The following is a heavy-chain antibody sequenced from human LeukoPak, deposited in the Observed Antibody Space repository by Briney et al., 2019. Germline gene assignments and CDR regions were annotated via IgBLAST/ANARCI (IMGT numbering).Heavy chain of an antibody. J-gene: IGHJ4*02. D-gene: IGHD3-16*01. V-gene: IGHV4-59*08. CDR1: GXSISSYY. CDR2: IYYSGST. Sequence: SETLSLTCTVSGXSISSYYWSWIRQPPGKGLEWIGYIYYSGSTNYNPSLKSRVTISVDTSKNQFSLKLSSVTAADTAVYYCARLGVPPIDYWGQGTLVTVSS. CDR3: ARLGVPPIDY.